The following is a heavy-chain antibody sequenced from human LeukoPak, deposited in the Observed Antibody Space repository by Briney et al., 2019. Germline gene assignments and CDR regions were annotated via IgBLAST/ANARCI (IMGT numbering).Heavy chain of an antibody. J-gene: IGHJ1*01. CDR2: IRSTGDGGST. Sequence: GGSLRLSCTASGFTFGNYAMSWFRQAPGKGLEWIGSIRSTGDGGSTEYAASVKGRFVISREDSKSIAYLQMDSLESEDTAVYYCARGGYQFEHWGQGTLVTVSS. CDR1: GFTFGNYA. V-gene: IGHV3-49*03. D-gene: IGHD3-16*02. CDR3: ARGGYQFEH.